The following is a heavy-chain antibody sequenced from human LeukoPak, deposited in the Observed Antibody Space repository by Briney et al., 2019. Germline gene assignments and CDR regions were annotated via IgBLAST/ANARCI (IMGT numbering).Heavy chain of an antibody. CDR1: GGSISSSSYY. CDR3: ARTAIAAAGTPFDY. CDR2: IYTSGST. J-gene: IGHJ4*02. Sequence: SETLSLTCTVSGGSISSSSYYWSWIRQPAGKGLEWIGRIYTSGSTNYNPSLKSRVTMSVDTSKNQFSLKLSSVTAADTAVYYCARTAIAAAGTPFDYWGQGTLVTVSS. V-gene: IGHV4-61*02. D-gene: IGHD6-13*01.